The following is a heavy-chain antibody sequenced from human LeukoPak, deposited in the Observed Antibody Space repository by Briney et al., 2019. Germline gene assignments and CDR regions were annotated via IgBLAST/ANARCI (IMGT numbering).Heavy chain of an antibody. CDR3: ARVRDDYVVDY. V-gene: IGHV3-64*01. J-gene: IGHJ4*02. CDR2: ISSNGGST. CDR1: GFTFSNYA. D-gene: IGHD4-17*01. Sequence: GGSLRLSCAASGFTFSNYALHWVRQAPGKGLEHVSLISSNGGSTYYANSVKGRFTISRDNSKNTLYLHMGSLRAEDMAVYYCARVRDDYVVDYWGQGTLVTVSS.